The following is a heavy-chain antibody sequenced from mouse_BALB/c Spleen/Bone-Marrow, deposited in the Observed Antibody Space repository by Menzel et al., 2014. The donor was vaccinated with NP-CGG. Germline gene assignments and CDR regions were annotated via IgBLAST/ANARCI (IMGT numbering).Heavy chain of an antibody. Sequence: EVMLVESGGDSVKPGGSLKLSCAASGFTFSSYGMSWVRQTPDKRLEWVATINNGSSYTFYPDSVKGRFTISRDNAKNTLYLQMSSLKSEDTAMYYCARRRDGPYAMDYWGQGTSVTVSS. D-gene: IGHD2-3*01. CDR2: INNGSSYT. J-gene: IGHJ4*01. V-gene: IGHV5-6*01. CDR3: ARRRDGPYAMDY. CDR1: GFTFSSYG.